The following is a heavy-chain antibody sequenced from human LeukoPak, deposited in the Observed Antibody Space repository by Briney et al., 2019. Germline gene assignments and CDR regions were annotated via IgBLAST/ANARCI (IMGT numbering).Heavy chain of an antibody. V-gene: IGHV3-48*01. Sequence: GGSLRLSCAASGFTFSSYNMNWVRQAPGKGLEWVSYITSSSSAIYYADSVKGRFTISRDNAKNSLYLQMNSLRAEDTAVYYCAKSGVGGVRGGYFDYWGQGTLVTVSS. J-gene: IGHJ4*02. CDR3: AKSGVGGVRGGYFDY. CDR2: ITSSSSAI. D-gene: IGHD3-16*01. CDR1: GFTFSSYN.